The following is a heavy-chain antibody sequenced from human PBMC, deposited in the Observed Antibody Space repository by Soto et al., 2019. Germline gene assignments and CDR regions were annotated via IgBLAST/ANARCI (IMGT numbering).Heavy chain of an antibody. CDR3: ARGPMVSVDY. CDR2: ISSSSSTI. D-gene: IGHD5-18*01. Sequence: EVQLVESGGGLVQPGGSLRLSCAASGFTFSSYSMNWVRQAPGKGLEWVSYISSSSSTIYYADSVKGRFTISRDNAKNSLYLQMNRLRDEDTAVYYCARGPMVSVDYWGQGTLVTVSS. V-gene: IGHV3-48*02. CDR1: GFTFSSYS. J-gene: IGHJ4*02.